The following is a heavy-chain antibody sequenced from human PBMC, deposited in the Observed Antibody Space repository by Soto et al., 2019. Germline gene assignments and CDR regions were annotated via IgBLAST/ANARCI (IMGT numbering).Heavy chain of an antibody. V-gene: IGHV1-69*12. CDR2: IIPIFGTA. CDR1: GGTFSSYA. CDR3: ARDEGGVNWHDVLPYGMDV. D-gene: IGHD1-1*01. Sequence: QVQLVQSGAEVKKPGSSVKVSCKASGGTFSSYAISWVRQAPGQGLEWMGGIIPIFGTANYAQKFQGRVTITADESTSTAYMELSSLRSEDTAVYYCARDEGGVNWHDVLPYGMDVWGQGTTVTVSS. J-gene: IGHJ6*02.